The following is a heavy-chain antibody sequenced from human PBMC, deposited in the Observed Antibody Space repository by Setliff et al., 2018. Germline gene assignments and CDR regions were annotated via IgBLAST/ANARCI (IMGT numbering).Heavy chain of an antibody. CDR2: IYPGDSDT. CDR1: GYSFTSYW. CDR3: ARQAVAGSDAFDI. J-gene: IGHJ3*02. D-gene: IGHD6-19*01. V-gene: IGHV5-51*01. Sequence: PGESLTISCKGSGYSFTSYWIGWVRQMPGKGLEWMGIIYPGDSDTRYSPSFRGQVTISADKSISTAYLQWSSLKASDTAMYYCARQAVAGSDAFDIWGQGTMVTVS.